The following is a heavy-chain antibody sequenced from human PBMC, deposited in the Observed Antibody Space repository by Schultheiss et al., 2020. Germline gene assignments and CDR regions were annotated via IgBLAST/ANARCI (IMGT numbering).Heavy chain of an antibody. J-gene: IGHJ5*02. D-gene: IGHD1-14*01. Sequence: GGSLRLSCAASGFTFSSYGMYWVRQAPGKGLEWVAVISYDGSNKYYADSVKGRFAISRDNLKDTLFLQMDKLRVDDTAVYYCARGGTTGNWLDPWGQGSLVTVSS. V-gene: IGHV3-30*03. CDR3: ARGGTTGNWLDP. CDR2: ISYDGSNK. CDR1: GFTFSSYG.